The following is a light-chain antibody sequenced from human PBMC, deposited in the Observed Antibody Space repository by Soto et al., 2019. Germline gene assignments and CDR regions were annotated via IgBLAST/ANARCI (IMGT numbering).Light chain of an antibody. CDR1: SDGNTY. CDR2: KVS. J-gene: IGKJ2*01. CDR3: MQGTHWPPYT. V-gene: IGKV2-30*01. Sequence: DVVMTQSPLSLPVTLGQPASISSDGNTYLSWFQQRPGQSPRRLIYKVSNRESGVPDRFSGSGSGTDFTLKISRVEAEDVGVYYCMQGTHWPPYTFGQGTKLEIK.